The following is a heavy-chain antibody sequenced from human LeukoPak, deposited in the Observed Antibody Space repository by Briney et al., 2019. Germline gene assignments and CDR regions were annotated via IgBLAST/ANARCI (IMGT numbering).Heavy chain of an antibody. Sequence: GASVKVSCKASGYTFTSYYVHWVRQAPGQGLEWMGIINPSGGSTTYAQKFQGRLTMTRDTSTTTVYMELRGVRSEDTAVYYCARVRFSSGWYIVFDIWGQGTMVSVSS. J-gene: IGHJ3*02. D-gene: IGHD6-19*01. CDR1: GYTFTSYY. CDR3: ARVRFSSGWYIVFDI. V-gene: IGHV1-46*01. CDR2: INPSGGST.